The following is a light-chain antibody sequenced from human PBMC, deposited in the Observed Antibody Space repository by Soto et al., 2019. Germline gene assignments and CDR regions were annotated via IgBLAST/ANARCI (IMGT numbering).Light chain of an antibody. J-gene: IGKJ1*01. CDR2: DAS. Sequence: EIVLTQSPGTLSLSPRERTTLSCRASQSVSSSYLAWYQQKPGQAPRLLIYDASSRAIGVPDRFGGGGSGTDFSLIICRLEPEDSAVYYCQQYGSSPWTFGQGTKVDI. CDR1: QSVSSSY. V-gene: IGKV3-20*01. CDR3: QQYGSSPWT.